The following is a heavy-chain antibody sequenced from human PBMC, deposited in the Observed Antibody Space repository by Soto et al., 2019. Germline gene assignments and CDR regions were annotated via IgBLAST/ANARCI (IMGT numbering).Heavy chain of an antibody. CDR1: GFTVSKYW. V-gene: IGHV3-7*04. Sequence: EVQLVESGGGLVQPGGSLRLTCAASGFTVSKYWMSWVRQTSGKGLEWVANMNQDGSDKNYVDSVKGRFTISRDTAKNSMYLKMNSLRADDTAVYYWARGGGNFDQWGQGTLVTVSS. J-gene: IGHJ4*02. CDR3: ARGGGNFDQ. D-gene: IGHD3-16*01. CDR2: MNQDGSDK.